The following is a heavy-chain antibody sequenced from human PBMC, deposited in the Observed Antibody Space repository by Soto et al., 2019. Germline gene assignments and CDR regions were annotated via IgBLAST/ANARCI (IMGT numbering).Heavy chain of an antibody. D-gene: IGHD5-18*01. V-gene: IGHV3-49*05. CDR2: IRSKAYGGTT. CDR3: TREYSYGYFFFRAFDI. J-gene: IGHJ3*02. CDR1: GFTFGDYA. Sequence: EVQLVESGGGLVKPGRSLRLSCTASGFTFGDYAMSWFRQAPGKGLEWVGFIRSKAYGGTTEYAASVKGRFTISRDDSKSIAYLQMNSLKTEDTAVYYCTREYSYGYFFFRAFDIWGQGTMVTVSS.